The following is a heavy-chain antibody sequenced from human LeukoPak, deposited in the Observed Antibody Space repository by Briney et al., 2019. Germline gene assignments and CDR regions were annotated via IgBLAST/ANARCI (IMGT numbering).Heavy chain of an antibody. CDR2: MYSRGDT. V-gene: IGHV3-53*01. D-gene: IGHD6-13*01. CDR3: ARDAPQVPAAGVLAS. J-gene: IGHJ5*02. Sequence: PGGSLRLSCAASGFTVSDNYMSWVRQAPGKGLEWVSVMYSRGDTYYADSVEGRFTFSRDISKNTLYLQMNGLRTEDTAMYYCARDAPQVPAAGVLASWGQGTLVTVSS. CDR1: GFTVSDNY.